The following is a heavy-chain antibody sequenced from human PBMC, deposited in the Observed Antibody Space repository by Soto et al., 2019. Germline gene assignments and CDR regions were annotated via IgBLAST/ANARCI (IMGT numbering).Heavy chain of an antibody. J-gene: IGHJ4*02. Sequence: RASVKVSCKASGGTFSNSVISWVRQAPGQGLEWMGGSIPIFGTANYAQKFQGRATIIADESTSTAYMELTSLRSEDTAVYYCARAPILVGVTPYENYFDSWGQGTLVTVSS. CDR3: ARAPILVGVTPYENYFDS. CDR1: GGTFSNSV. D-gene: IGHD3-3*01. CDR2: SIPIFGTA. V-gene: IGHV1-69*13.